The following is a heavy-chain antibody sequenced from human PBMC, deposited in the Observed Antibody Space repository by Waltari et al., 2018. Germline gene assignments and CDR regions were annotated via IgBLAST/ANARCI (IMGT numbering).Heavy chain of an antibody. CDR1: GFTFDDYA. CDR3: AKQKYQLLPGWYYYYGMDV. V-gene: IGHV3-9*01. CDR2: IRWNSGSI. J-gene: IGHJ6*02. D-gene: IGHD2-2*01. Sequence: EVQLVESGGGLVQPGRSLRLSCAASGFTFDDYAMHWVRQAPGKGLEWVSGIRWNSGSIGYANSVKGRFTISRDNAKNSLYLQMNSLRAEDTALYYCAKQKYQLLPGWYYYYGMDVWGQGTTVTVSS.